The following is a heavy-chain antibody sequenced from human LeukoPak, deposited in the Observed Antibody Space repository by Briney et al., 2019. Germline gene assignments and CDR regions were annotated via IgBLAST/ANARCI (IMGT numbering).Heavy chain of an antibody. Sequence: SETLSLTCAVYGGSFSDYYWSWIRHPPGKGLEWIGEINHRGGTNYNQSLKSRVTMSVDTSENQFSLKLSSVTAADTAVYYCASSRLSVYDSSGYGGYYYMDVWGKGTTVTVSS. CDR3: ASSRLSVYDSSGYGGYYYMDV. J-gene: IGHJ6*03. D-gene: IGHD3-22*01. V-gene: IGHV4-34*01. CDR1: GGSFSDYY. CDR2: INHRGGT.